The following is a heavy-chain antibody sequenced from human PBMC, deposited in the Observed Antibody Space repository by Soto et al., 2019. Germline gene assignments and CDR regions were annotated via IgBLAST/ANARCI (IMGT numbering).Heavy chain of an antibody. CDR3: AKDNLASYDFCSGYDFNN. J-gene: IGHJ4*02. CDR2: ISYDGSNK. Sequence: QVQLVESGGGVVRPGRSLRLSCAASGFTFSSYGMHWVRQAPGKGLEWVAVISYDGSNKYYADSVKGRFTISRDNSKNTLYLQMNSLRAEDTAVYYCAKDNLASYDFCSGYDFNNWCQGTLVTVSS. D-gene: IGHD3-3*01. V-gene: IGHV3-30*18. CDR1: GFTFSSYG.